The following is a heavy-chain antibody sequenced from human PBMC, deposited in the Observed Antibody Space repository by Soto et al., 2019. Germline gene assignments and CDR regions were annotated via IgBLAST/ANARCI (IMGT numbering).Heavy chain of an antibody. CDR2: FSATSENT. J-gene: IGHJ4*02. Sequence: EVQLLESGGGLVQPGGSLRLSCVGSGFFFSSYTMTWVRQAPGKGLEWVSSFSATSENTYYADSVRGRFTIARDNAKNTRFLQMNSLTAEDTAMYYCAKARDQQWVGLLCDYWGQGSLVIVSS. CDR3: AKARDQQWVGLLCDY. CDR1: GFFFSSYT. V-gene: IGHV3-23*01. D-gene: IGHD6-19*01.